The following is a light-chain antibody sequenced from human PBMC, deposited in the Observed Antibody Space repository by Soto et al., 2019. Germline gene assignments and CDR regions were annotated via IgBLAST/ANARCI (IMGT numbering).Light chain of an antibody. CDR1: QRIGNY. V-gene: IGKV1-39*01. J-gene: IGKJ1*01. CDR2: DAS. CDR3: QLTDSTPRT. Sequence: DIQVTQSPSSLSASIGYRVTITCRASQRIGNYLNWYQQKQWKAPKLLIYDASSLQSGVPSRFSRSGSGTDFTLTINSLQPEDFATYYCQLTDSTPRTFGHGTQVDVK.